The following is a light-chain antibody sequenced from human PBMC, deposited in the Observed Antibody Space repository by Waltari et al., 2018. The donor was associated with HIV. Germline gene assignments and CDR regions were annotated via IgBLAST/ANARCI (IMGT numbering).Light chain of an antibody. CDR3: SAFVASSSWV. V-gene: IGLV2-11*01. J-gene: IGLJ3*02. Sequence: SALTQPRSVSGSPGRSVSISCTGATSSLRATNFVSWYHQHAGRSPRVVIVAFDKRPSDVPGRFSASKSGDTASLTISGLQPDDEALYFCSAFVASSSWVFGGGTQL. CDR1: TSSLRATNF. CDR2: AFD.